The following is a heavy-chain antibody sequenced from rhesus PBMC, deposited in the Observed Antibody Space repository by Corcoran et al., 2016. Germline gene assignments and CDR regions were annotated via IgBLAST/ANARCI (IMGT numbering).Heavy chain of an antibody. J-gene: IGHJ6*01. CDR2: IYARDSDT. V-gene: IGHV5S1*01. D-gene: IGHD4-29*01. CDR1: GYSFTSRW. CDR3: AKYGSSYNYGLDS. Sequence: EVQLVQSGAEVTRPGESLRISCKPSGYSFTSRWISWVRQMPGNGMAWLGSIYARDSDTRYSPSFQGQLTISADKSISTTYLQWSSLKASDIATYYCAKYGSSYNYGLDSCGQGVVVTVSS.